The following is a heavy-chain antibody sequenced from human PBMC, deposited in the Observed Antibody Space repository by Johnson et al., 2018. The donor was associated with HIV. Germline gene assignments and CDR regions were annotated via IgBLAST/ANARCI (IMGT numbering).Heavy chain of an antibody. CDR3: ARGKGAAAAEAFDI. V-gene: IGHV3-13*01. D-gene: IGHD6-13*01. CDR1: GFTFSSYD. CDR2: IGTAGDT. J-gene: IGHJ3*02. Sequence: EVQLVESGGGLVQPGGSLRLSCAASGFTFSSYDMHWVRQATGKGLEWVSAIGTAGDTYYPGSVKGRFTISRENAKNSLYLQMNSRRAGDTAVYYCARGKGAAAAEAFDIWGQGTMVTVSS.